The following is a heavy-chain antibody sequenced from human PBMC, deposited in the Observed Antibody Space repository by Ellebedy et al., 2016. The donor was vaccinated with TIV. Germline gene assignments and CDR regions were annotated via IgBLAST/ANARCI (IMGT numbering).Heavy chain of an antibody. CDR2: IKSETDGGAA. CDR1: GFTFSNAW. J-gene: IGHJ4*02. CDR3: TTVYRYNYDSV. V-gene: IGHV3-15*01. Sequence: GGSLRLSCAASGFTFSNAWMNWVRQAPGKGLEWVGRIKSETDGGAADYAAPVKGRFTFSRDDSKNTLYLQMNSLKTEDTAVYFCTTVYRYNYDSVWGQGTLVTVSS. D-gene: IGHD5-18*01.